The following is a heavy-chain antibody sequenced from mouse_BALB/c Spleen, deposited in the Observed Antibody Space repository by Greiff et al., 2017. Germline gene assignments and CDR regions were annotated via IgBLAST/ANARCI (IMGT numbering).Heavy chain of an antibody. CDR1: GFTFSSYA. J-gene: IGHJ4*01. V-gene: IGHV5-6-5*01. CDR2: ISSGGST. CDR3: ARRLYDSYAMDY. Sequence: EVMLVESGGGLVKPGGSLKLSCAASGFTFSSYAMSWVRQTPEKRLEWVASISSGGSTYYPDSVKGRFTISRDNARNILYLQMSSLRSEDTAMYYCARRLYDSYAMDYWGQGTSVTVSS. D-gene: IGHD3-2*02.